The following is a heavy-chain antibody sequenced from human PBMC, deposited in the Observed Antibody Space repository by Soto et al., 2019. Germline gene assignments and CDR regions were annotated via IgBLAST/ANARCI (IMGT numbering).Heavy chain of an antibody. CDR2: ISSIGST. Sequence: QVQLQESGPGLVKPSQTLSLTCTVSGGSISSGDYFWRWIRQSPGKGLEWIGYISSIGSTYYNPSLKSRVSVSKDTSKNQFSLKLSSVTTTDTAVYYCARGLVIRPYYYHGMDVWGQGTTVTVSS. V-gene: IGHV4-30-4*01. CDR3: ARGLVIRPYYYHGMDV. D-gene: IGHD3-9*01. CDR1: GGSISSGDYF. J-gene: IGHJ6*02.